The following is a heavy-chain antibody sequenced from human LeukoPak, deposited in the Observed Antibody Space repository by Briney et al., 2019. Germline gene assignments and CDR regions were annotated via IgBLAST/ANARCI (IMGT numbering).Heavy chain of an antibody. D-gene: IGHD3-22*01. V-gene: IGHV3-74*01. J-gene: IGHJ3*02. CDR2: INKDGSVT. Sequence: GGSLRLSCAASGFTFSSSWIHWVRQAPGKGLVWVSRINKDGSVTDYAESVKGRFSISRDNSKNTLYLQMNSLRAEDTAVYYCARDYYDSSFDAFDIWGQGTMVTVSS. CDR1: GFTFSSSW. CDR3: ARDYYDSSFDAFDI.